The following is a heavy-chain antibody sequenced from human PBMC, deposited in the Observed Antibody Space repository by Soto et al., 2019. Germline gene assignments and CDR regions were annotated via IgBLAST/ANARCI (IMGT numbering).Heavy chain of an antibody. D-gene: IGHD2-8*02. J-gene: IGHJ4*02. CDR1: GGSFSGYY. V-gene: IGHV4-34*01. CDR2: INHSGST. Sequence: PETLSLTCAVYGGSFSGYYWSWIRQPPGKGLEWIGEINHSGSTNYNPSLKSRVTISVDTSKNQFSLKLSSVTAADTAVYYCARRGSVPNGYFDYCGQWTLVTGS. CDR3: ARRGSVPNGYFDY.